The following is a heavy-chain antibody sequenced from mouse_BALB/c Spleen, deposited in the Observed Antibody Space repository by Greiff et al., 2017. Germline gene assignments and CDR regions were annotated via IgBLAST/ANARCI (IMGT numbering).Heavy chain of an antibody. Sequence: EVHLVESGAELVKPGASVKLSCTASGFNIKDTYMHWVKQRPEQGLEWIGRIDPANGNTKYDPKFQGKATITADTSSNTAYLQLSSLTSEDTAVYYCAREDGYYLYYAMDYWGQGTSVTVSS. CDR3: AREDGYYLYYAMDY. CDR1: GFNIKDTY. J-gene: IGHJ4*01. V-gene: IGHV14-3*02. D-gene: IGHD2-3*01. CDR2: IDPANGNT.